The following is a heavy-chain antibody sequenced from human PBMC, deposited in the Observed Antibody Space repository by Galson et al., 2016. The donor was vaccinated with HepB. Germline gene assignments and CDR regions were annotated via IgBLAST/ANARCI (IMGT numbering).Heavy chain of an antibody. V-gene: IGHV3-21*01. Sequence: SLRLSCAASGFTFSSYSMNWVRQAPGKGLGWVSSISSSSYIYYADSVKGRFTISRDNAKNSLYLQMNSLRAEDTAVYYCARGDIVGAIFDYWGQGTLVTVSS. CDR3: ARGDIVGAIFDY. D-gene: IGHD1-26*01. J-gene: IGHJ4*02. CDR2: ISSSSYI. CDR1: GFTFSSYS.